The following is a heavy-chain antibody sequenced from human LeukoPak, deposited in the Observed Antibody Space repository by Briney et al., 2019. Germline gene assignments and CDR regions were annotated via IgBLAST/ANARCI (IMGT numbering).Heavy chain of an antibody. J-gene: IGHJ6*03. D-gene: IGHD3-10*01. CDR2: IYYSGST. Sequence: SETLSLTCTVSGGSISSYYSSWIRQPPGKGLEWIGYIYYSGSTNYNPPLKSRVTISVDTSKNQFSLKLSSVTAADTAVYYCAKSAGGYYYYYMDVWGKGTTVTVSS. CDR1: GGSISSYY. V-gene: IGHV4-59*01. CDR3: AKSAGGYYYYYMDV.